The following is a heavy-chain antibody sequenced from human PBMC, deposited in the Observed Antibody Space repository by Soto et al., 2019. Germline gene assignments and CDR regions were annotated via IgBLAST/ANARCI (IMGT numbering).Heavy chain of an antibody. V-gene: IGHV4-34*01. CDR3: ARDTITYYYGSGSYLGVPPPTHYYYGMDV. J-gene: IGHJ6*02. CDR2: INHSGST. CDR1: GGSFSGYY. Sequence: ETLSLTCAVYGGSFSGYYWSWIRQPPGKGLEWIGEINHSGSTNYNPSLKSRVTISVDKSKNQFSLKLSSVTAADTAVYYCARDTITYYYGSGSYLGVPPPTHYYYGMDVWGQGTTVTVSS. D-gene: IGHD3-10*01.